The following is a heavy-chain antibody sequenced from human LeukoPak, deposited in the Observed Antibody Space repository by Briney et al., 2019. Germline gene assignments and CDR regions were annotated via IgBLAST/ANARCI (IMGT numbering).Heavy chain of an antibody. V-gene: IGHV4-39*07. J-gene: IGHJ5*02. CDR3: AGTAYCGGDCYFNWFDP. CDR1: GGSISSSSYY. Sequence: SETLSLTCTVSGGSISSSSYYWGWIRQPPGKGLEWIGSIYYSGSTYYNPSLKSRVTISVDTSKNQFSLKLSSVTAADTAVYYCAGTAYCGGDCYFNWFDPWGQGTLVTVSS. D-gene: IGHD2-21*02. CDR2: IYYSGST.